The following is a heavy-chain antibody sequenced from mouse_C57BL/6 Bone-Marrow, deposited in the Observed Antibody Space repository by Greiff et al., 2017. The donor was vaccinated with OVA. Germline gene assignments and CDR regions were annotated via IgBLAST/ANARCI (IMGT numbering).Heavy chain of an antibody. CDR3: ARPGDYDGDGFAY. D-gene: IGHD2-4*01. J-gene: IGHJ3*01. CDR2: FHPYNDDT. Sequence: VQLQQSGAELVKPGASVKMSCKASGYTFTTYPIEWMKQNHGKSLEWIGNFHPYNDDTKYNEKFKGKATLTVEKSSSTVYLELSRLTSDDSAVYYGARPGDYDGDGFAYWGRGTLVTVSA. CDR1: GYTFTTYP. V-gene: IGHV1-47*01.